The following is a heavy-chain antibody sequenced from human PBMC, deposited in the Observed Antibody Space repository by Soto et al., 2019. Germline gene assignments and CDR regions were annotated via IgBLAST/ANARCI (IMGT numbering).Heavy chain of an antibody. J-gene: IGHJ4*02. V-gene: IGHV3-21*01. CDR3: AAGTDTAMEQGADY. D-gene: IGHD5-18*01. Sequence: EVHLVESGGGLVKPGGSLRLSCAASGFTFSDHSMNWVRQAPGKGLEWVASISTTGRYIYYADSMAGRFTTSRDNAKNSLYLQVNSLRGEDTAVYYCAAGTDTAMEQGADYWGQGTLVTVSS. CDR2: ISTTGRYI. CDR1: GFTFSDHS.